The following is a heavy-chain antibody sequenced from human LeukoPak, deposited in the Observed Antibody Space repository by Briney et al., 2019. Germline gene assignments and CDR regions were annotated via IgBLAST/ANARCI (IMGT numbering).Heavy chain of an antibody. CDR3: ARAIAVAGKAGAFDI. J-gene: IGHJ3*02. D-gene: IGHD6-19*01. CDR1: GYTFTGYY. Sequence: ASVKVSCTASGYTFTGYYMHWVRQAPGQGLEWMGWINPNSGGTNYAQKFQGRVTMTRDTSISTAYMELGRLRSDDTAVYYCARAIAVAGKAGAFDIWGQGTMVTVSS. CDR2: INPNSGGT. V-gene: IGHV1-2*02.